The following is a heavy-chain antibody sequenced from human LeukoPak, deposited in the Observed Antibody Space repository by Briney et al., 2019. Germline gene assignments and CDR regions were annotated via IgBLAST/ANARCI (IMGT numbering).Heavy chain of an antibody. D-gene: IGHD3-3*01. V-gene: IGHV1-69*04. Sequence: ASVNVSCTASGGTFSSYAIRWVRPAPGQGLEWMGRIIPILGIANYAQKFQGRVTITADKSTSTAYMELSSLRSEDTAVYYCARSGATIFGVVTPYYYYGMDVWGQGTTVTVSS. CDR3: ARSGATIFGVVTPYYYYGMDV. CDR2: IIPILGIA. J-gene: IGHJ6*02. CDR1: GGTFSSYA.